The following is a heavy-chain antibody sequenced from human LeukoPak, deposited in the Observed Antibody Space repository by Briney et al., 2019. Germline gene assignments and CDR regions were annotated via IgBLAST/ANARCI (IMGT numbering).Heavy chain of an antibody. D-gene: IGHD1-1*01. J-gene: IGHJ4*02. CDR1: GASTTTHH. Sequence: PSETLSLTCTVSGASTTTHHWSWIRQPPGKGLEWIGDLFNTGGTSYNASLKSRVIISLDTSKKQVSLEVRSVTAADTAVYYCARGVHQYLYYFDYWGQGTLVTVSS. CDR3: ARGVHQYLYYFDY. V-gene: IGHV4-59*08. CDR2: LFNTGGT.